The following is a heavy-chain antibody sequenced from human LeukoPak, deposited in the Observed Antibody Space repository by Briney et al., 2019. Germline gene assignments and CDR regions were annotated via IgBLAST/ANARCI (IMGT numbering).Heavy chain of an antibody. Sequence: GGSLGLSCAASGFTFSDYYMSWFRQAPGKGLEWLSYISGDNGSIYYADSVRGRLTISRDNAKNSLYLQVNSLRGEDTAVYYCVRAYSRGYSDDFDYWGQGTLVTVSS. CDR1: GFTFSDYY. D-gene: IGHD6-25*01. J-gene: IGHJ4*02. CDR3: VRAYSRGYSDDFDY. CDR2: ISGDNGSI. V-gene: IGHV3-11*01.